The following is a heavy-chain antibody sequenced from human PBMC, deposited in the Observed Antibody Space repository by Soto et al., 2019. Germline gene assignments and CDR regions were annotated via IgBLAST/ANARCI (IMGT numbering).Heavy chain of an antibody. CDR3: AKAGCSGGTCYPYYFDY. V-gene: IGHV3-23*01. CDR1: GFTFSNYA. D-gene: IGHD2-15*01. Sequence: PGGSLRLSCAASGFTFSNYAMSWVRQAPGKGLEWVSTISGRGGNTYYADSVKGRFTISRDNSRNTLYLQMDSLRVEDSAVYSCAKAGCSGGTCYPYYFDYWGQGALVTVSS. CDR2: ISGRGGNT. J-gene: IGHJ4*02.